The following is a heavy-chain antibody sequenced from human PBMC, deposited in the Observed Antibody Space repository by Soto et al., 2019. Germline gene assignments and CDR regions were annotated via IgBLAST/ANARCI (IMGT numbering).Heavy chain of an antibody. CDR3: APLSVSLSGPYGIHV. V-gene: IGHV4-39*01. CDR2: MLYSGLT. CDR1: PYSVSSSDYY. J-gene: IGHJ6*02. Sequence: SETLSLTCSVSPYSVSSSDYYWAWIRQPPGKGLEWIGSMLYSGLTYYNPSLKSRVTLSVYTSKNQFSVRLNSVTASDTAVYYCAPLSVSLSGPYGIHVWGQGTTVTVSS. D-gene: IGHD2-15*01.